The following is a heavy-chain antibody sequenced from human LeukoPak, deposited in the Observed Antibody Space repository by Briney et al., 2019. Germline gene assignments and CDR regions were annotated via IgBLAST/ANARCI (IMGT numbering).Heavy chain of an antibody. CDR3: AKAEALLWFGELSGYFDY. D-gene: IGHD3-10*01. Sequence: TGGSLRLSCAASGFTFSSNAMSWVRQAPGKGLEWVSGISWNSGSIGYADSVKGRFTISRDNAKNSLYLQMNSLRAEDTALYYCAKAEALLWFGELSGYFDYWGQGTLVTVSS. CDR1: GFTFSSNA. V-gene: IGHV3-9*01. CDR2: ISWNSGSI. J-gene: IGHJ4*02.